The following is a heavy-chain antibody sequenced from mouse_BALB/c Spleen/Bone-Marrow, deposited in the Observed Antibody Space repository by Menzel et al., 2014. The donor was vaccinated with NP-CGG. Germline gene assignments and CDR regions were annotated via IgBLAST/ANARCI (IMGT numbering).Heavy chain of an antibody. J-gene: IGHJ3*01. CDR3: ARYDGPAWFAY. Sequence: VQPQQSGAELVKPGASVKLSCKASGYTFTSYWIHWVKLRPGHGLEWIGEINPSNGRTNYNGEFKNKATLTVGKSSSTAYIQLSSLTSEDSAVYYCARYDGPAWFAYWGQGTLVTVS. V-gene: IGHV1S81*02. CDR1: GYTFTSYW. D-gene: IGHD2-3*01. CDR2: INPSNGRT.